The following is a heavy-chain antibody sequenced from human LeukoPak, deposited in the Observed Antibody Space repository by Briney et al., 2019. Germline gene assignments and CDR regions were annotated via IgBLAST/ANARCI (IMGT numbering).Heavy chain of an antibody. D-gene: IGHD1-26*01. CDR3: ARLVGDVTTWDC. CDR1: GFSFSNYW. CDR2: IKQDESEK. J-gene: IGHJ4*02. Sequence: GGSLRLSCTASGFSFSNYWMSWVRQAPGKGLEWVASIKQDESEKYYVDSVKGRFTTSRDNAKSSLYLQMNALRGEDTAVYYCARLVGDVTTWDCWGQGTLVTASS. V-gene: IGHV3-7*03.